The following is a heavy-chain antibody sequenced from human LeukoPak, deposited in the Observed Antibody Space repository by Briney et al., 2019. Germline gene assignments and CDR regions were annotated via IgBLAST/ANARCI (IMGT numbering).Heavy chain of an antibody. CDR1: GGSFSGYY. CDR3: ARGRGSSWYWEYFQH. CDR2: INHSGST. V-gene: IGHV4-34*01. D-gene: IGHD6-13*01. Sequence: SETLSLTCAVYGGSFSGYYWSWIRRPPGKGLEWIGEINHSGSTNYNPSLKSRVTISVDTSKNQFSLKLSSATAADTAVYYCARGRGSSWYWEYFQHWGQGTLVTVSS. J-gene: IGHJ1*01.